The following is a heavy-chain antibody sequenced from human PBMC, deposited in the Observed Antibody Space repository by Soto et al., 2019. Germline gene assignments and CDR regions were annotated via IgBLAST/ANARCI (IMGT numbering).Heavy chain of an antibody. CDR2: IYHSGST. D-gene: IGHD6-6*01. CDR3: ARGGAARPWNRFDP. J-gene: IGHJ5*02. V-gene: IGHV4-30-2*01. CDR1: GGSISSGCYS. Sequence: PSETLSLTGAGSGGSISSGCYSWSWIRQPPGKGLEWIGYIYHSGSTYYNPSLKSRVTISVDRSKNQFSLKLSSVTAADTAVYYCARGGAARPWNRFDPWGQRTLVTVCS.